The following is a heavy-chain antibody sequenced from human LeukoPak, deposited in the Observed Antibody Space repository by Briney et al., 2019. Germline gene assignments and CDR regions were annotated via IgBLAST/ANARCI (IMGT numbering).Heavy chain of an antibody. D-gene: IGHD2-2*02. CDR2: VNPNSGNT. Sequence: ASVKVSCKASGYTFTGYDINWVRQATGQGLEWMGWVNPNSGNTGYAQKFQGRVTMTRNTSISTAYMELSSLRSEDTAVYYCARGRRDCSSTSCYTFDYWGQGTLVTVSS. J-gene: IGHJ4*02. V-gene: IGHV1-8*01. CDR1: GYTFTGYD. CDR3: ARGRRDCSSTSCYTFDY.